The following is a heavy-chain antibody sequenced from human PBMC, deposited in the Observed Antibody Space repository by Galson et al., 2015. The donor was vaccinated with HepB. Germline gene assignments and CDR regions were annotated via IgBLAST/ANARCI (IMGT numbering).Heavy chain of an antibody. V-gene: IGHV3-33*06. CDR1: GFTFSTYG. Sequence: SLRLSCAASGFTFSTYGMHWVRQAPGKGLEWVAGIWYDGSDKYSTDSVEGRFTISRDNSKNTLYLQMNSLRAEDTALYYCAKSRDGHNHGLEYWGQGTLVTVSS. CDR3: AKSRDGHNHGLEY. D-gene: IGHD5-18*01. CDR2: IWYDGSDK. J-gene: IGHJ4*02.